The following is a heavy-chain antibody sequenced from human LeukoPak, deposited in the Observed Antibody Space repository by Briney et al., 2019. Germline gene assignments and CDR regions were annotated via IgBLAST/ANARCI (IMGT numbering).Heavy chain of an antibody. CDR1: GGSISSYY. Sequence: PSETLSLTCTVSGGSISSYYWSWIRQPAGKGLEWIGRIYTSGSTNYNPSLKSRVTMSVDTSKNQFSLKLSSVTAADTAVYYCAREGVLWETEPFDYWGQGTLVTVSS. D-gene: IGHD1-26*01. CDR3: AREGVLWETEPFDY. CDR2: IYTSGST. J-gene: IGHJ4*02. V-gene: IGHV4-4*07.